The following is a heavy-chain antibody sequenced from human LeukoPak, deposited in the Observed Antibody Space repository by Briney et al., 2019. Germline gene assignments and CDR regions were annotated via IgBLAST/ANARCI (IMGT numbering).Heavy chain of an antibody. CDR3: ATAKRGTTWGGFDP. D-gene: IGHD1-1*01. CDR1: GFTFSSYG. V-gene: IGHV3-33*01. CDR2: IWYDGSNK. J-gene: IGHJ5*02. Sequence: GGSLRLSCAASGFTFSSYGMHWVRQAPGRGLEWVAIIWYDGSNKYYADSVKGRFTISRDNSKNTLYLQMNSLRAEDTAVYYCATAKRGTTWGGFDPWGQGTLVIVSS.